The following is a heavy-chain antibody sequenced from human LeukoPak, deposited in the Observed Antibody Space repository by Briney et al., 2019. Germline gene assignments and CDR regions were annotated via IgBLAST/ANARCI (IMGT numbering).Heavy chain of an antibody. CDR1: GFTFDDYA. D-gene: IGHD3-22*01. J-gene: IGHJ4*02. Sequence: PGGSLRLSCAASGFTFDDYAMHWVRQAPGKGLEWVAVISHDGSNKYYADSVKGRFTISRDNSKNTLYLQMNSLRVEDTAVYYCASAWHLGIVVVMLDSWGQGTLVTVSS. CDR3: ASAWHLGIVVVMLDS. V-gene: IGHV3-30*03. CDR2: ISHDGSNK.